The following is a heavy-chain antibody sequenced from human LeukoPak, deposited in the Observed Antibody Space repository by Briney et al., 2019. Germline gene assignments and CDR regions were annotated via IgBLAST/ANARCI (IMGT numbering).Heavy chain of an antibody. V-gene: IGHV4-38-2*02. CDR3: ARAHSKDAVIPHYYYYYMDV. CDR1: GYSISSGNH. Sequence: ETLSLTCTVSGYSISSGNHWGWIRQPPGKGLEWIGSTHHSGHTYYNPSLKSRVTISVDTSKNQFSLKLSSVTAADTAVYYCARAHSKDAVIPHYYYYYMDVWGKGTTVTVSS. CDR2: THHSGHT. J-gene: IGHJ6*03. D-gene: IGHD3-16*02.